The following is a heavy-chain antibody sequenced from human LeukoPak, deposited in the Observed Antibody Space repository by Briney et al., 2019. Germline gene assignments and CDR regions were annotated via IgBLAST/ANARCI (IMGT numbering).Heavy chain of an antibody. CDR1: GGPFSSYA. CDR2: IIPIFGTA. CDR3: ASSFQHCSGGSCYSEFAY. V-gene: IGHV1-69*13. J-gene: IGHJ4*02. D-gene: IGHD2-15*01. Sequence: ASVKVSFKASGGPFSSYAISWVRQAPGQGLEWMGGIIPIFGTANYAQKFQGRVTITADESTSTAYLELSSLRSEDTAVYYCASSFQHCSGGSCYSEFAYWGQGTLVTVSS.